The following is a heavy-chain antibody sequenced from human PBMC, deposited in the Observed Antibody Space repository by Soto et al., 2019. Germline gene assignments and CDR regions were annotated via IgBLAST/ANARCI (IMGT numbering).Heavy chain of an antibody. Sequence: SETLSITCTVSGGSVSNSNYYWGWIRQSPGKGLEWIGSVYYRGRSYSSSSVKSRFTISVATSKNQFSLNLNSVTASDTAVYYCVSQRTSVLPQAYFDYWGPGALVTVSS. J-gene: IGHJ4*02. D-gene: IGHD2-8*01. V-gene: IGHV4-39*01. CDR1: GGSVSNSNYY. CDR3: VSQRTSVLPQAYFDY. CDR2: VYYRGRS.